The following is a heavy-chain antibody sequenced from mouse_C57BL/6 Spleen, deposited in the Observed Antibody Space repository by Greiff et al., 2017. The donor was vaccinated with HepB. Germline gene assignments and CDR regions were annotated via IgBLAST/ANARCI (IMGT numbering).Heavy chain of an antibody. CDR2: IDPSDSYT. J-gene: IGHJ2*01. V-gene: IGHV1-50*01. D-gene: IGHD1-1*01. CDR1: GYTFTSYW. CDR3: ARKDYGSRYYFDD. Sequence: QVQLQQPGAELVKPGASVKLSCKASGYTFTSYWMQWVKQRPGQGLEWIGEIDPSDSYTNYNQKFKGKATLTGDTSTSTAYMQRSSLTSEDSAVYYCARKDYGSRYYFDDGGQGTTLTVSS.